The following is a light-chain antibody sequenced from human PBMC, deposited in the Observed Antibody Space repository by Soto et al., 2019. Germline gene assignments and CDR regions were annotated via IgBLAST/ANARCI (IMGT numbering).Light chain of an antibody. CDR1: QSVSSSY. J-gene: IGKJ4*01. CDR2: GAS. Sequence: EIVLTQSPGTLSLSLGERATLSRRASQSVSSSYLAWYRQRPGQAPRLLIYGASSRATGIPDRFSGSGSGTDFTLTISRLEPEDFAVYYCQQYGSSPLTFGGGTKVEIK. CDR3: QQYGSSPLT. V-gene: IGKV3-20*01.